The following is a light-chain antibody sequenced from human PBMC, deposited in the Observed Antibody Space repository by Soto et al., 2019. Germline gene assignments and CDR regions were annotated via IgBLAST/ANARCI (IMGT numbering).Light chain of an antibody. Sequence: DIQMTQSPYSLSPSVGERVTLTCQASQSINNYLTWYQQKPGKAPKLLIYAAYSLQSGVQSRFSGSGSGTDFTLTIRSLQPEDFATYYCQQSYSTPITFGQGTRLEIK. CDR3: QQSYSTPIT. J-gene: IGKJ5*01. V-gene: IGKV1-39*01. CDR1: QSINNY. CDR2: AAY.